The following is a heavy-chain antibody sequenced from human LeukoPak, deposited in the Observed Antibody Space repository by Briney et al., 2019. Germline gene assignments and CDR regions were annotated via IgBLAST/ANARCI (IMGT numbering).Heavy chain of an antibody. CDR1: GFTFSSYE. Sequence: PGGSLRLSCAASGFTFSSYEMNWVRQAPGKGLEWVGFIRSEAYGGTTEYAASVTGRFTISRDESKNIAYLQMNSLKTEDTAVYYCSRGGLYFDSSGYYAYWGQGTLVTVSS. CDR3: SRGGLYFDSSGYYAY. J-gene: IGHJ4*02. D-gene: IGHD3-22*01. V-gene: IGHV3-49*04. CDR2: IRSEAYGGTT.